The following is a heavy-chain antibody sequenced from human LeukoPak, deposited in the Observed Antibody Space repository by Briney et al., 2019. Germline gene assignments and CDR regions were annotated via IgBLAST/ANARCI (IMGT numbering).Heavy chain of an antibody. CDR2: ISCEGSKK. CDR1: GFFFSRYG. J-gene: IGHJ6*02. D-gene: IGHD3-10*01. Sequence: GRCLRLSCAASGFFFSRYGMDWVRQAPGEWLEWVAVISCEGSKKYYADAVKGRFTIPKDNSKNTRYLQMNRLRAEDTAVYYCAKLSSGSYNNAAYYYYYGMDVWGQGTTVTVSS. V-gene: IGHV3-30*18. CDR3: AKLSSGSYNNAAYYYYYGMDV.